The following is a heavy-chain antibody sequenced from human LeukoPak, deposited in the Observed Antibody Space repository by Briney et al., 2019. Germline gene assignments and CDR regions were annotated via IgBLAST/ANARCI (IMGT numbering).Heavy chain of an antibody. CDR1: GFTVSSNY. V-gene: IGHV3-53*05. CDR3: AREISRTRAFDI. D-gene: IGHD3-3*02. CDR2: IYSGGST. J-gene: IGHJ3*02. Sequence: GGSLRLSCAASGFTVSSNYMSWVRQAPGKGLEWVSFIYSGGSTYYEDSVKGGFTISRDNSKNTLYLQMNSLRAEATAVYYFAREISRTRAFDIWAQGTRLSVSS.